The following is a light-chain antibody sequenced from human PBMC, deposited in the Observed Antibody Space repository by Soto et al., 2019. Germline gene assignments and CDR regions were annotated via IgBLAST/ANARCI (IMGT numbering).Light chain of an antibody. J-gene: IGKJ4*01. V-gene: IGKV3-20*01. CDR1: QSVSSSY. CDR2: GAS. CDR3: QQYGSSLGVT. Sequence: EIVLTQSPGTLSLSPGERATLSRRASQSVSSSYLAWYQQKPGQAPRLLTYGASSRATGIPDRFSGSGSGTDFTLTISRLEPEDFAVYYCQQYGSSLGVTFGGGTKVDIK.